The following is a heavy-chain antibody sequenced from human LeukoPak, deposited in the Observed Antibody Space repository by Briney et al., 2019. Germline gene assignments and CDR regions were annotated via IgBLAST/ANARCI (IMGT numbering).Heavy chain of an antibody. Sequence: PSETLSLTCAVYGGSFSGYYWSWIRQPPGKGLEWIGEINHSGSTNYNPSLKSRVTISVDTPKNQFSLKLSSVTAADTAVYYCARGRGYDFWSGYFPPRYYYYMDVWGKGTTVTVSS. J-gene: IGHJ6*03. CDR2: INHSGST. V-gene: IGHV4-34*01. D-gene: IGHD3-3*01. CDR3: ARGRGYDFWSGYFPPRYYYYMDV. CDR1: GGSFSGYY.